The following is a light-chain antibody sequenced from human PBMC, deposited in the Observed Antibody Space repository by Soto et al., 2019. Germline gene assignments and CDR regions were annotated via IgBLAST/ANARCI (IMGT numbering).Light chain of an antibody. CDR2: AAS. J-gene: IGKJ2*01. Sequence: DIQMTQSPSSLSASVGDRVTITCRASQTISTYLNWYQQKPGKAPKLLIYAASTLQSGVPSRFSGSGSGTDFTLTINSLQPEDFATYSCQQSHGIPYTFGQGTKLEI. CDR3: QQSHGIPYT. CDR1: QTISTY. V-gene: IGKV1-39*01.